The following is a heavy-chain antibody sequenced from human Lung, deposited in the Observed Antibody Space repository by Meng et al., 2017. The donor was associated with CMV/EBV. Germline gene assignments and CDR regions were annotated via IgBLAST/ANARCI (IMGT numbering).Heavy chain of an antibody. V-gene: IGHV3-11*04. J-gene: IGHJ4*02. CDR2: ISSSGSSI. CDR3: ARDRGAGYCTSTICYPGGDFDY. CDR1: GFFFSDYS. Sequence: GESLKISCAASGFFFSDYSMTWIRQTPGKGLEWLSYISSSGSSIYHADSVKGRFTISRDNGKNSVYLEMSSLRVDDTAIYYCARDRGAGYCTSTICYPGGDFDYCGQGTLVTVSS. D-gene: IGHD2-2*01.